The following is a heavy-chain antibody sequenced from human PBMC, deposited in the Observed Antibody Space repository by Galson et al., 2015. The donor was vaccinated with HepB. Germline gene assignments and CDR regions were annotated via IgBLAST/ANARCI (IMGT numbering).Heavy chain of an antibody. D-gene: IGHD3-22*01. CDR3: ARDSGYDSSGYPASAFDI. Sequence: SLRLSCAASGFTVSSNYMSWVRQAPGKGLEWVSVIYSGGSTYYADSVKGRFTISRDNSKNTLYLQMNSLRAEDTAVYYCARDSGYDSSGYPASAFDIWGQGTMVTVSS. J-gene: IGHJ3*02. CDR2: IYSGGST. CDR1: GFTVSSNY. V-gene: IGHV3-66*02.